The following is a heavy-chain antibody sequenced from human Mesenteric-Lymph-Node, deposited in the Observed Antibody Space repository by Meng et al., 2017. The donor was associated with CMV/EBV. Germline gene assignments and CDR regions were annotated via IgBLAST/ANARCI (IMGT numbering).Heavy chain of an antibody. CDR1: GGSLSGYY. Sequence: VQLPQLGAGLLKPSETLPVTCAVYGGSLSGYYWNWIRQSPEKGLEWIGEINHSGSTTYNPSFTSRIIISVDTSTNQISLNMSSVTAADTAVYYCARGSSYDILTGYFDYWGQGALVTVSS. D-gene: IGHD3-9*01. CDR2: INHSGST. CDR3: ARGSSYDILTGYFDY. V-gene: IGHV4-34*02. J-gene: IGHJ4*02.